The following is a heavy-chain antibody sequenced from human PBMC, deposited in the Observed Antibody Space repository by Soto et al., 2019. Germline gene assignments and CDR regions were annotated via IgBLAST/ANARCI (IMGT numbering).Heavy chain of an antibody. D-gene: IGHD6-13*01. Sequence: SETLSLTCTVSGGSISSSSYYWGWIRQPPGKGLEWIGSIYYSGSTYYNPSLKSRVTISVDTSKNQFSLKLSSVTAADTAVYYCARNGVAAGLNWFDPWGQGTLVTVSS. CDR1: GGSISSSSYY. CDR3: ARNGVAAGLNWFDP. CDR2: IYYSGST. V-gene: IGHV4-39*01. J-gene: IGHJ5*02.